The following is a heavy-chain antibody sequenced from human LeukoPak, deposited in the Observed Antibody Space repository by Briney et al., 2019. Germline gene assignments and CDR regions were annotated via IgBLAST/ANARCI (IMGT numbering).Heavy chain of an antibody. CDR2: VYYSGST. Sequence: SETLSLTCTVSGGSISSYYWSWIRQSPEKGLEWIGYVYYSGSTNYNPSLKSRVTISVDTSKNQFSLKLSSVTAADTAVYYCARHPNAPAVYFDYWGQGTLVAVSS. D-gene: IGHD2-2*01. CDR3: ARHPNAPAVYFDY. J-gene: IGHJ4*02. V-gene: IGHV4-59*08. CDR1: GGSISSYY.